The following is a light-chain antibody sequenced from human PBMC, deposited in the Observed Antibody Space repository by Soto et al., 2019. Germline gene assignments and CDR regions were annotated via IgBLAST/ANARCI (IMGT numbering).Light chain of an antibody. J-gene: IGKJ2*01. CDR3: QQSYSTPPGYT. Sequence: DIQMTQSPSSLSASVGDRVTITCRASQSISNYLNWYQQKPGKAPELLIYAASSLQSGVPSRFSGIGSGTDFTLTISSLQPEDFATYYCQQSYSTPPGYTFGQGTKLEIK. V-gene: IGKV1-39*01. CDR2: AAS. CDR1: QSISNY.